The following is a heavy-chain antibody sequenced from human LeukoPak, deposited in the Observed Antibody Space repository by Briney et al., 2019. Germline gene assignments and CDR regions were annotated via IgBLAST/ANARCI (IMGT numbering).Heavy chain of an antibody. Sequence: SETLSLTCTVSGGSISSYYWSWIRQPPGKGLEWIGYIYYSGSTNYNPSLKSRVTISVDTSKNQFSLKLSSVTAADTAVYYCASDRGGSSWYQGDYYYYGMDVWGQGTTVTVSS. CDR1: GGSISSYY. CDR2: IYYSGST. J-gene: IGHJ6*02. CDR3: ASDRGGSSWYQGDYYYYGMDV. D-gene: IGHD6-13*01. V-gene: IGHV4-59*01.